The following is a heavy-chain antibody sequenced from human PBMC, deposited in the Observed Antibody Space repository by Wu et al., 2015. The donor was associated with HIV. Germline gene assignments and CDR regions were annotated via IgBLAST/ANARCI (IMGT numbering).Heavy chain of an antibody. J-gene: IGHJ6*02. V-gene: IGHV1-2*02. Sequence: QVQLVQSGAEVKKPGASVKVSCKASGYTFTGYYMHWVRQAPGQGLEWMGWINPNSGGTNYAQKFQGRVTITADKPTNTAYMELSNLRSYDTAVYFCARGSIMDMSTASYYYYVMDVWGQGTTVTVSS. CDR2: INPNSGGT. CDR1: GYTFTGYY. CDR3: ARGSIMDMSTASYYYYVMDV. D-gene: IGHD5/OR15-5a*01.